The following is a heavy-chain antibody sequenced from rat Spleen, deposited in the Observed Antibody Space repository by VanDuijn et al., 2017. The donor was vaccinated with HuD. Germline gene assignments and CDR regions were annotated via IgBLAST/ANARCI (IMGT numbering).Heavy chain of an antibody. J-gene: IGHJ2*01. CDR1: GFTLNNYW. Sequence: EVQLVESGGGLVQPGGSLKLSCVASGFTLNNYWMSWTRKAPGKGLEWVASIPNASGRTYYPDSVKGRFTIARDTAQNTLYLQMNSLRSEDTDTYYCARHRGPLDYWGQGVLVTVSS. D-gene: IGHD4-3*01. CDR2: IPNASGRT. CDR3: ARHRGPLDY. V-gene: IGHV5-31*01.